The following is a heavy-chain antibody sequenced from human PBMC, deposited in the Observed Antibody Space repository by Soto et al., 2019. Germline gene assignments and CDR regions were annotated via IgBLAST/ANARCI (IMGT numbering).Heavy chain of an antibody. V-gene: IGHV4-39*01. CDR1: GGSISSSSYY. J-gene: IGHJ5*02. D-gene: IGHD6-19*01. CDR2: IYYSGST. Sequence: QLQLQESGPGLVKPSETLSLTCTVSGGSISSSSYYWGGIRQPPGEGRGWIGSIYYSGSTYYNPSLKSRVPISVDTSKTQFSLTLSSVTAADTAVYYCARPAGSSGWYRWFDPWGQGTLVTVSS. CDR3: ARPAGSSGWYRWFDP.